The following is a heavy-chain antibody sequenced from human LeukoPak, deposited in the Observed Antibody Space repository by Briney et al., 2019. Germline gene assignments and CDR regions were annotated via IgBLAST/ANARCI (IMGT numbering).Heavy chain of an antibody. CDR2: IQTDGSDK. Sequence: GGSLRLSCAASGFTFSSYWMHWVRQAPGKGLVWVTFIQTDGSDKRYAASVAGRFTISRDDSKNTVYLHMNSLRPDDSALYYCAREGGTVVVGRFDYWGQGTLVTVSS. V-gene: IGHV3-30*02. J-gene: IGHJ4*02. CDR1: GFTFSSYW. D-gene: IGHD2-2*01. CDR3: AREGGTVVVGRFDY.